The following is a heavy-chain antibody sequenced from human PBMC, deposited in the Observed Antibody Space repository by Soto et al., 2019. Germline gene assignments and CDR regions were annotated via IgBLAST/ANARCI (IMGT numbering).Heavy chain of an antibody. CDR3: ARRGYSYGYGAFDI. CDR2: ISYDGSNK. Sequence: QVQLVESGGGVVQPGRSPRLSCAASGFTFSSYAMHWVRQAPGKGLEWVAVISYDGSNKYYADSVKGRFTISRDNSKNTLYLQMNSLRAEDTAVYYCARRGYSYGYGAFDIWGQGTMVTVSS. J-gene: IGHJ3*02. CDR1: GFTFSSYA. D-gene: IGHD5-18*01. V-gene: IGHV3-30-3*01.